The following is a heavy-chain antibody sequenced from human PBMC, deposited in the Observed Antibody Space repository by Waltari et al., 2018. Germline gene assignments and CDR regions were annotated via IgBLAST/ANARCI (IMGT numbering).Heavy chain of an antibody. D-gene: IGHD3-16*01. CDR1: GLPFGSHW. V-gene: IGHV3-7*01. J-gene: IGHJ4*02. CDR2: IREDGGDK. CDR3: ARVGGY. Sequence: EVQLVESGGGLVKPGGSLILSCADSGLPFGSHWMSWVRQAPGKGLEWVANIREDGGDKYYVDSVKGRFTISRDNARDALYLQMDSLRAEDTAVYYCARVGGYWGQGTLVTVSS.